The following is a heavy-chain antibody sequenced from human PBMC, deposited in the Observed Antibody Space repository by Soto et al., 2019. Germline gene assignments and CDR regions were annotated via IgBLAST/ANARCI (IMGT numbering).Heavy chain of an antibody. J-gene: IGHJ3*02. D-gene: IGHD2-15*01. CDR2: ISAYNGNT. V-gene: IGHV1-18*01. CDR3: AREDIVVVVAALDI. Sequence: ASVKVSCKASGYIFTSYGISWVRQAPGQGLEWMGWISAYNGNTNYAQKLQGRVTMTTDTSTSTAYMELRSLRSDDTAVYYCAREDIVVVVAALDIWGQGTMVTV. CDR1: GYIFTSYG.